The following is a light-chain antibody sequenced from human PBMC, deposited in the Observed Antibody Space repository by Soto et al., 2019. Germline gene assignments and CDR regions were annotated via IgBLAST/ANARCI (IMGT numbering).Light chain of an antibody. CDR3: QQLNSYPVT. Sequence: IHMTQSPSSLSASVRDRVTTTCRASQSISSYLNWYQQKPGNAPKLLIYAASSLQSGVPARFSGSGSGTEFTLTISSLQPEDFATYYCQQLNSYPVTFGQGTRLEIK. J-gene: IGKJ5*01. CDR1: QSISSY. CDR2: AAS. V-gene: IGKV1-39*01.